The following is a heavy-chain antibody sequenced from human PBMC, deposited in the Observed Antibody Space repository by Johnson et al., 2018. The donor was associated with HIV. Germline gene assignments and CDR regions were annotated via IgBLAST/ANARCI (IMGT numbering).Heavy chain of an antibody. V-gene: IGHV3-30*02. CDR2: IRYDGSNK. J-gene: IGHJ3*02. CDR1: GFTFDDYG. Sequence: QVPLVESGGGVVRPGGPLRLSCAASGFTFDDYGMSWVRQAPGKGLEWVAFIRYDGSNKYYEDSVKGRFTVSRDNSKNTLYLQMNSLRAEDTAVYYCAKDRTGFDAFDIWGQGTMVTVSS. CDR3: AKDRTGFDAFDI. D-gene: IGHD1/OR15-1a*01.